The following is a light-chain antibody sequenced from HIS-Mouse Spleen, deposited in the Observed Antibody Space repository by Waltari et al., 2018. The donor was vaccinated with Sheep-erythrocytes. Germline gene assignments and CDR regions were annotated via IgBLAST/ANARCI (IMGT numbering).Light chain of an antibody. CDR1: QSVSSN. Sequence: EIVMTQSPATLSVSPGERATLSCRASQSVSSNLAWYQQTPGQAPRLLIYGASTRATGIPARFSGSESGTEFTLTISSMQSEDFAVYYCQQYNNWPWTFGQGTKVEIK. CDR3: QQYNNWPWT. CDR2: GAS. V-gene: IGKV3-15*01. J-gene: IGKJ1*01.